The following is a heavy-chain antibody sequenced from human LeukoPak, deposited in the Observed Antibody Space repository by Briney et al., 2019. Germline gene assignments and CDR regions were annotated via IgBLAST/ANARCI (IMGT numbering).Heavy chain of an antibody. D-gene: IGHD3-3*01. J-gene: IGHJ4*02. V-gene: IGHV4-31*03. CDR2: IYYSGST. Sequence: SETLSLTCTVSGGSISSGCYYWSWIRQHPGKGLEWIGYIYYSGSTYYNPSLKSRVTISVDTSKNQFSLKLSSVTAADTAVYYCTFWSGYYAIDYWGQGTLVTVSS. CDR1: GGSISSGCYY. CDR3: TFWSGYYAIDY.